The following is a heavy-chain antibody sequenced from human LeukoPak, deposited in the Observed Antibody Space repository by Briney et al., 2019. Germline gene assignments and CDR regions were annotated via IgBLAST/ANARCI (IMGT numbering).Heavy chain of an antibody. Sequence: PGGSLRLSCAASGFTFTSYVMTWVRQAPGKGLEWVSSISGSGGSTWYADSVMGRFTISRDNSKNTIYLQMNSLRAEDTASYYCAKAGQGDNWGQGTLVIVSS. J-gene: IGHJ4*02. CDR1: GFTFTSYV. V-gene: IGHV3-23*01. CDR3: AKAGQGDN. CDR2: ISGSGGST.